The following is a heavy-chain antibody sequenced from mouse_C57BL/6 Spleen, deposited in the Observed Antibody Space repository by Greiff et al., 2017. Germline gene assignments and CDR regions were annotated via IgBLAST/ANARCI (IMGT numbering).Heavy chain of an antibody. J-gene: IGHJ2*01. CDR2: IDPETGGN. CDR3: ARRRRGVFDY. V-gene: IGHV1-15*01. CDR1: GYTFTDYE. Sequence: QVHVKQSGAELVRPGASVTLSCKASGYTFTDYEMHWVKQTPVHGLEWIGAIDPETGGNAYNQKFKGKAILTADKSSSTAYMELRSLTSEDSAVCYCARRRRGVFDYWGQGTTLTVSS.